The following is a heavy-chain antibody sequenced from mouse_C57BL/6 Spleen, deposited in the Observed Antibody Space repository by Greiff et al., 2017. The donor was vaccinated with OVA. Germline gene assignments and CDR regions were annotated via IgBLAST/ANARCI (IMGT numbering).Heavy chain of an antibody. CDR3: ARSDYGSTDWYFDF. CDR1: GYAFSSSW. Sequence: VQLQQSGPELVKPGASVKISCKASGYAFSSSWMNWVKQRPGKGLEWIGRIYPGDGDTNYNGKFKGKATLTADKAYSTAYMQLSRLPSDDSAVYFCARSDYGSTDWYFDFWGTGTTVTVSS. J-gene: IGHJ1*03. D-gene: IGHD1-1*01. CDR2: IYPGDGDT. V-gene: IGHV1-82*01.